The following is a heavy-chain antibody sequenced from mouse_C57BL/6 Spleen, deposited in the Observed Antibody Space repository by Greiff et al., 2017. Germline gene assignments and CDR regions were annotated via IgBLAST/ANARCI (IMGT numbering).Heavy chain of an antibody. CDR3: AGGYYVSWFAY. V-gene: IGHV1-22*01. CDR1: GYTFTDYN. J-gene: IGHJ3*01. D-gene: IGHD2-3*01. Sequence: VQLQQSGPELVKPGASVKMSCKASGYTFTDYNMHWVKQSHGKSLEWIGYINPNNGGTSYNQKFKGKATLTVNKSSSTAYMELRSLTSEDSAVYYCAGGYYVSWFAYWGQGTLVTVSA. CDR2: INPNNGGT.